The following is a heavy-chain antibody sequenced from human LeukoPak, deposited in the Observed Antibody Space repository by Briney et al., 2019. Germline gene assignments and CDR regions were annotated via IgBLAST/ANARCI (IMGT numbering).Heavy chain of an antibody. CDR1: GGSISSSSYY. D-gene: IGHD5-24*01. Sequence: SETLSLTCTVSGGSISSSSYYWGWIRQPPGKGLEWIGSIYYSGSTYYNLSLKSRVTISVDTSKNQFSLKLSSVTAADTAVYYCARLDGYDLDYWGQGTLVTVSS. CDR3: ARLDGYDLDY. CDR2: IYYSGST. V-gene: IGHV4-39*01. J-gene: IGHJ4*02.